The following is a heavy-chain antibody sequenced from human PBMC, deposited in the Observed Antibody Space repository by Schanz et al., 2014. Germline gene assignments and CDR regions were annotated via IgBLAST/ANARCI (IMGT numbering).Heavy chain of an antibody. CDR2: MWNDGIKT. CDR1: TSLFSRSV. Sequence: QAQLVESGGGVVQPGRSLRLSCAVSTSLFSRSVIHWVRQAPGKGLEWVAVMWNDGIKTHYADSGKGRFTISRDNSKNTVYLQMNSLRTDDTAMYYCARDPNTSAWLPYFDTWGQGTLVTVSS. J-gene: IGHJ4*02. D-gene: IGHD6-19*01. V-gene: IGHV3-30*04. CDR3: ARDPNTSAWLPYFDT.